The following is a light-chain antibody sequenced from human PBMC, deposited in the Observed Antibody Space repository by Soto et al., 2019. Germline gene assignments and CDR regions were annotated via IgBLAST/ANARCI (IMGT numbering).Light chain of an antibody. CDR3: TSYAGGNNV. CDR2: KVN. V-gene: IGLV2-8*01. Sequence: QSALTQPPSASGSPGQSVTISCTGTSSDVGGYNFVSWYQHNPGKVPKLLVYKVNKRPSGVPDRFSGSKSGNTASLTVSGLQAEDEADYYCTSYAGGNNVFGTGTKVTVL. CDR1: SSDVGGYNF. J-gene: IGLJ1*01.